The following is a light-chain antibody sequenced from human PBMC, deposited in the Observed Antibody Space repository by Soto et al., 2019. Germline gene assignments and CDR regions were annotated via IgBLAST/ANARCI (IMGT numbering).Light chain of an antibody. CDR3: QQSYITPLT. Sequence: VMTQSPGTLSVSPGERATLFCRASQSVRSSLAWYQQKPGQAPRLFIYDASTRATGIPARFSGSGSGTEFTLTISSLQPEDFATYYCQQSYITPLTSGGGAKADIK. CDR2: DAS. J-gene: IGKJ4*01. V-gene: IGKV3-15*01. CDR1: QSVRSS.